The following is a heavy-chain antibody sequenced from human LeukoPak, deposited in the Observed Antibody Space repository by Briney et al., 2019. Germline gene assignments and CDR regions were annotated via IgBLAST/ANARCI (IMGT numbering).Heavy chain of an antibody. V-gene: IGHV3-21*01. CDR1: GFSFSSFS. D-gene: IGHD1-26*01. CDR3: AREGYTSIVGALDAFDI. J-gene: IGHJ3*02. Sequence: GGSLRLSCVASGFSFSSFSMNWVRQSPEKGLEWVSSITGGSSHIFYGDSMKGRFTISIDNAKNSLYLQMNSLRADDSAVYYCAREGYTSIVGALDAFDIWGQGTMVTVSS. CDR2: ITGGSSHI.